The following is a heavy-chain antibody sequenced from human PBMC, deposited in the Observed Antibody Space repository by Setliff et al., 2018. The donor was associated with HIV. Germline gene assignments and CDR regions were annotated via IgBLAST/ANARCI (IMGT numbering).Heavy chain of an antibody. CDR3: ARGNRIGDY. CDR1: GGSMNIHY. CDR2: IYYSGST. V-gene: IGHV4-59*11. Sequence: SETLSLTCTVSGGSMNIHYWSWIRQPPGKGLEWIGSIYYSGSTNYNPSLKSRVTISVDTSKNQFSLKLSSVTAADTAVYYCARGNRIGDYWGQGTLVTVSS. J-gene: IGHJ4*02.